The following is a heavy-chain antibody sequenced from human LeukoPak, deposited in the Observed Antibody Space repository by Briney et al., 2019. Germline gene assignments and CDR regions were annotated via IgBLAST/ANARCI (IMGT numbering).Heavy chain of an antibody. CDR2: ISSTSNPI. D-gene: IGHD1-26*01. CDR3: ARAGVGARFEDF. Sequence: GGSLRLSCAASGFTFSSYWMSWVRQAPGKGLEWLSYISSTSNPIYYADSVKGRFTISRDNAKNSLYLQMNSLRDEDTAVYYCARAGVGARFEDFWGQGTLVTVSS. CDR1: GFTFSSYW. J-gene: IGHJ4*02. V-gene: IGHV3-48*02.